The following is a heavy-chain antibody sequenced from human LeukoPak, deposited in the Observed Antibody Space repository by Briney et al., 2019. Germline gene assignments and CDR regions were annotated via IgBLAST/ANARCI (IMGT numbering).Heavy chain of an antibody. CDR1: GGSFSGYY. D-gene: IGHD3-10*01. CDR3: ARHNSYGSGTFYYYYAMDV. J-gene: IGHJ6*02. Sequence: KCSETLSLTCAVYGGSFSGYYGRWIRQPPGKGREWIGDMNRSGSTNYSPSLKSRVTISVDTSKNQFSLRLSSVTAADTAVYYCARHNSYGSGTFYYYYAMDVWGQGTTVTVPS. CDR2: MNRSGST. V-gene: IGHV4-34*01.